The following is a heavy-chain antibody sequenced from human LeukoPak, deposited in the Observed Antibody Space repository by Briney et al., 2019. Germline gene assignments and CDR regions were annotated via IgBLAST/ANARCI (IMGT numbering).Heavy chain of an antibody. CDR2: LLYNGNT. J-gene: IGHJ6*02. CDR3: TRRGSGNGGTYAGMDV. Sequence: SETLSLTCTVAGGCISSDVHYWDWIRQAPGKGLEWIGSLLYNGNTWYNPSLESRVTISVDTSENQFSLRLTSVNAADPALYFCTRRGSGNGGTYAGMDVWGPGTSVTVSS. D-gene: IGHD1-26*01. V-gene: IGHV4-39*01. CDR1: GGCISSDVHY.